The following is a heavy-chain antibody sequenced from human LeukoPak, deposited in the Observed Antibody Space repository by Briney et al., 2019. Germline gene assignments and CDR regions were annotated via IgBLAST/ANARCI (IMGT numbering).Heavy chain of an antibody. CDR3: AKEIRGLVPKFGVDY. CDR1: GFTFSSYW. Sequence: GGSLRLSCAASGFTFSSYWMSWVRQAPGKGLEWVAVISYDGSNKYYADSVKGRFTVSRDNSKNTLYLQMNSLRAEDTALYYCAKEIRGLVPKFGVDYWGQGTLVTVSS. V-gene: IGHV3-30*18. D-gene: IGHD3-10*01. J-gene: IGHJ4*02. CDR2: ISYDGSNK.